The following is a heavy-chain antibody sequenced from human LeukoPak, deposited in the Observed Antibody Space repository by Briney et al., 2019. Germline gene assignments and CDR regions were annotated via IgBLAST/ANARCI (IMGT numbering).Heavy chain of an antibody. Sequence: PSETLSLTCTVPDGSISSGSYYWNWIRQPAGKGLEWIGRIYTSGSTNYNPSLKSRVTISVDTSKNQFSLRLSSVTAADTAVYYCARDSLYPIFGVVNYMDVWGKGTTVTVSS. CDR3: ARDSLYPIFGVVNYMDV. CDR1: DGSISSGSYY. D-gene: IGHD3-3*01. J-gene: IGHJ6*03. V-gene: IGHV4-61*02. CDR2: IYTSGST.